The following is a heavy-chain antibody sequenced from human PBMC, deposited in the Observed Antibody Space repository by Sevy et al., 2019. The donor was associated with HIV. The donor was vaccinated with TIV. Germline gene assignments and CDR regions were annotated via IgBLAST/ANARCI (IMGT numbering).Heavy chain of an antibody. J-gene: IGHJ6*02. CDR1: GGSFSGYY. Sequence: SETLSLTCAVYGGSFSGYYRSWIRQPPGKGLEWIGEINHSGSTNYNPSLKSRVTISVDTSKNQFSLKLSSVTAADTAVYYCARVVSYYYGSGSYPRDYYYDYGMDVWGQGTTVTVSS. V-gene: IGHV4-34*01. CDR2: INHSGST. D-gene: IGHD3-10*01. CDR3: ARVVSYYYGSGSYPRDYYYDYGMDV.